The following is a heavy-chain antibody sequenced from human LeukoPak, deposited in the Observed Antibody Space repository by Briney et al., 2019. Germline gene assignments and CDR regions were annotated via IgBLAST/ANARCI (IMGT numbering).Heavy chain of an antibody. J-gene: IGHJ5*02. CDR1: GGSISSSSYY. V-gene: IGHV4-39*01. D-gene: IGHD6-19*01. Sequence: SETLSLTCTVSGGSISSSSYYWGWIRQPPGKGLEWIGSIYYSGSTYYNPSLKSRVTISVDTSKNQLSLKLSSVTAADTAVYYCARGKGWADWFDPWGQGTLVTVSS. CDR3: ARGKGWADWFDP. CDR2: IYYSGST.